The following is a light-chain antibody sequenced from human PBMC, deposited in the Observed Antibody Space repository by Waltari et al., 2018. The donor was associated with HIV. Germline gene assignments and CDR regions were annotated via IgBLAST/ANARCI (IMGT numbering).Light chain of an antibody. CDR1: SSDVGSYNR. CDR3: SSYTSSSPVV. J-gene: IGLJ2*01. CDR2: EVS. Sequence: APGQSVTISCTGTSSDVGSYNRVSWYQQPPGTAPKLMIYEVSNRPSGVPDRFSGSKSGNTASLTISGLQAEDEADYYCSSYTSSSPVVFGGGTKLTVL. V-gene: IGLV2-18*02.